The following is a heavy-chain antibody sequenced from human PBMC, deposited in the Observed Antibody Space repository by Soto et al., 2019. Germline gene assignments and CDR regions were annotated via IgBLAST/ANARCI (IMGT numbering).Heavy chain of an antibody. D-gene: IGHD3-22*01. CDR1: GGTFSNYA. J-gene: IGHJ4*02. V-gene: IGHV1-69*06. CDR3: ASVYYYDTSAYFYPYFDY. Sequence: QVQLVQSGAEVKKPGSSVKVSCKASGGTFSNYAINWVRQAPGQGLEWMGGIIPILGTANYAQKFQGRVTITADKSTSIAYMELSSLRSEDTAVFYCASVYYYDTSAYFYPYFDYWGQGTLVTVSS. CDR2: IIPILGTA.